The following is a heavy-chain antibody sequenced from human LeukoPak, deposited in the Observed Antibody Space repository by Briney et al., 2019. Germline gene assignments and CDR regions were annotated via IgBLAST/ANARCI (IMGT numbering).Heavy chain of an antibody. CDR3: ARRRYYYDSSGPFEY. CDR2: IIPIFGTE. D-gene: IGHD3-22*01. J-gene: IGHJ4*02. V-gene: IGHV1-69*06. CDR1: GGTFSSYA. Sequence: SVKVSCKASGGTFSSYAISWVRQAPGQGLDWIGGIIPIFGTEKYAQKFQGRVTIPADKSTSTAYMELSSLRSEDTAVYYCARRRYYYDSSGPFEYWGQGTLVTVSS.